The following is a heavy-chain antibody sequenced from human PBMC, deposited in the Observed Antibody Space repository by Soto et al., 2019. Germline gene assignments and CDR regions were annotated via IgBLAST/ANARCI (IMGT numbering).Heavy chain of an antibody. Sequence: EVQLVESGGGLVQPGGSLRLSCAASGFTFSSHEMNWVRQAPGKGLEWVSYIDYSGSRTDYADSVKGRFTISRDNAKNSLYLQMYSLRAEDTAIYYCVMDRTLLVPTSIDYWGHGTLVTVSS. CDR2: IDYSGSRT. CDR1: GFTFSSHE. D-gene: IGHD2-2*03. J-gene: IGHJ4*01. CDR3: VMDRTLLVPTSIDY. V-gene: IGHV3-48*03.